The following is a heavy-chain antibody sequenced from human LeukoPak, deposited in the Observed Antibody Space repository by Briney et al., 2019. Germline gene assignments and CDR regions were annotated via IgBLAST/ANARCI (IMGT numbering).Heavy chain of an antibody. CDR1: GGSISTYY. V-gene: IGHV4-4*07. Sequence: SETLSLTRTVSGGSISTYYWSLIWQPAGKGLEWIGRIYTSGSTNYNPSLKSRVTMSVDTSKNQFSLKLGSVTAADTAVYFCARGTVPNAFDIWGQGTMVTVSS. J-gene: IGHJ3*02. D-gene: IGHD1/OR15-1a*01. CDR3: ARGTVPNAFDI. CDR2: IYTSGST.